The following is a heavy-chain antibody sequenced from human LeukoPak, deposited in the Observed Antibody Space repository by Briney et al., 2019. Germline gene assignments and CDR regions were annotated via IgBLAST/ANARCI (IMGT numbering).Heavy chain of an antibody. D-gene: IGHD3-10*01. Sequence: SETLSLTCTVSGGSISSGGYSWSWIRQHPGKGLEWIGYIYYSGSTYYNPSLKSRVTISVDTSKNQFSLKLSSVTAADTAVYYCARYGEGEDYWGQGTLVTVSS. CDR2: IYYSGST. CDR3: ARYGEGEDY. J-gene: IGHJ4*02. CDR1: GGSISSGGYS. V-gene: IGHV4-31*03.